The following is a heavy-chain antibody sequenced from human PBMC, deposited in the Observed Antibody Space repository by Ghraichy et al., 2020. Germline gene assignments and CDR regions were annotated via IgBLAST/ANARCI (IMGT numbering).Heavy chain of an antibody. V-gene: IGHV3-49*03. CDR2: IRTTAYGGTP. J-gene: IGHJ4*02. D-gene: IGHD1-26*01. CDR3: TRAPEGETFFDY. CDR1: GFSFGDYA. Sequence: GGSLRLSCTTSGFSFGDYAVSWFRQAPGKGLEWVAFIRTTAYGGTPEYAASVNGRFTISRDHSQSIAYLQMNSLKTEDTAVYYCTRAPEGETFFDYWGQGTLVTVSS.